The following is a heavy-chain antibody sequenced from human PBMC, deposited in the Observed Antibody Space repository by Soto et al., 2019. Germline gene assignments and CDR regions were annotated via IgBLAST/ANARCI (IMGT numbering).Heavy chain of an antibody. Sequence: QMQLQESGPGLVKPSETLSLTCTVSGGSISSYYWSWIRQPPGKGLEWIGYIFYSGSTNYNPSLKSRVTISVDTSKNRFSLDLSSVTAADTAVYYCARRYGYSFDYWGQGTLVTVSS. CDR2: IFYSGST. D-gene: IGHD4-4*01. J-gene: IGHJ4*02. CDR1: GGSISSYY. V-gene: IGHV4-59*01. CDR3: ARRYGYSFDY.